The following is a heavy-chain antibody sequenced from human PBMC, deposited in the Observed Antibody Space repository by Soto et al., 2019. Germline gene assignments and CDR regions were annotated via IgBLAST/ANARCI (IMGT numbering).Heavy chain of an antibody. Sequence: QVQLVQSGPEVKKPGASVKVSCKASGYTFTTYGISWVRQAPGQGLEWMGWISPYNGDTHYAERFQGRLTMTTDTSATSAYMELRTLSSDDRAVYFCARALSMAQYYCYMDVWGKGTTVTVSS. CDR3: ARALSMAQYYCYMDV. V-gene: IGHV1-18*01. CDR2: ISPYNGDT. J-gene: IGHJ6*03. CDR1: GYTFTTYG.